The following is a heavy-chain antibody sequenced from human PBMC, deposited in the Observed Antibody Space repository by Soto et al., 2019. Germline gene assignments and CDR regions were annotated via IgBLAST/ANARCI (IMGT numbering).Heavy chain of an antibody. D-gene: IGHD6-19*01. CDR2: ISGSSTYI. Sequence: EVQLVESGGGLVKPGESLRVSCAASGFTFSYYSLHWVRQAPGKGLEWVSSISGSSTYIYYADRVKGRFTISRDNAKNSLYLGMDSLRAEDTAVYYCARGDGTGLDNSGWSPRYWGQGTLVTVS. V-gene: IGHV3-21*01. J-gene: IGHJ4*02. CDR3: ARGDGTGLDNSGWSPRY. CDR1: GFTFSYYS.